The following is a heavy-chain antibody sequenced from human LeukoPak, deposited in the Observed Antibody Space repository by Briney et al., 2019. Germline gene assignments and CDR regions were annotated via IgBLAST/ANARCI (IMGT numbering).Heavy chain of an antibody. D-gene: IGHD5-18*01. V-gene: IGHV1-18*01. Sequence: GASVKVSCKASAYTFTSYGISWVRQAPGQGLEWLGWISAYNGNTNYAQKLQGRVTLTTDTSTTTAYMELGSLRSDDTAVYYCAREMDTTMVNFDYWGQGTLVTVSS. CDR3: AREMDTTMVNFDY. J-gene: IGHJ4*02. CDR2: ISAYNGNT. CDR1: AYTFTSYG.